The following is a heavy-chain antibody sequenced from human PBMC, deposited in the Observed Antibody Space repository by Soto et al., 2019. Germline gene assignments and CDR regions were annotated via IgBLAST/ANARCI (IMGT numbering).Heavy chain of an antibody. CDR3: SRAEMTTIRAFDI. CDR2: VYYSGST. V-gene: IGHV4-59*01. Sequence: SETLSLTCTVSGGSISNYSWSWIRQPPGKGLEWIGYVYYSGSTKDNPSPKSRVTISVDTSKNQFSLKLSSVTAADTAVYFCSRAEMTTIRAFDIWGQGTMVTVSS. CDR1: GGSISNYS. J-gene: IGHJ3*02. D-gene: IGHD4-4*01.